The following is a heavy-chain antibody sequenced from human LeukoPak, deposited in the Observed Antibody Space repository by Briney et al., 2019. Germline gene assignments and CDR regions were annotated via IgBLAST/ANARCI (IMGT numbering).Heavy chain of an antibody. CDR2: IYTSGST. V-gene: IGHV4-61*02. CDR3: ARVLYYYGSGSYYMGGFDY. CDR1: GGSISSGSYY. D-gene: IGHD3-10*01. J-gene: IGHJ4*02. Sequence: PSETLSLXCTVSGGSISSGSYYWSWIRQPAGKGLEWIGRIYTSGSTNYNPSLKSRVTISVDRSKNQFSLNLSSVAAADPAVYYCARVLYYYGSGSYYMGGFDYWGQGTLVTVSS.